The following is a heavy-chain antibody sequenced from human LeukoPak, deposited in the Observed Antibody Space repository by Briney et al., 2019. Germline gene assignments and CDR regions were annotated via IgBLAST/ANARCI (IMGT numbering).Heavy chain of an antibody. CDR2: IIPIFGTA. J-gene: IGHJ4*02. CDR3: ARDCSGGSCYYGDY. V-gene: IGHV1-69*13. CDR1: GGTFSSYA. D-gene: IGHD2-15*01. Sequence: ASVKVSCKASGGTFSSYAISWVRQAPGQGLEWMGGIIPIFGTANYAQKFQGRVTITADEPTSTAYMELSSLRSEDTAVYYCARDCSGGSCYYGDYWGQGTLVTVSS.